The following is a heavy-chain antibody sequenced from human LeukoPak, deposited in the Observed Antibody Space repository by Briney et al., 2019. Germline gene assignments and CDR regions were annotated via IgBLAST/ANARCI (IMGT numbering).Heavy chain of an antibody. CDR3: ARAYGDYGGGYYGMDV. CDR2: INPSDGST. CDR1: GYTFTIYY. D-gene: IGHD4-17*01. J-gene: IGHJ6*02. V-gene: IGHV1-46*01. Sequence: ASVKVSCKASGYTFTIYYMHWVRQAPGQGLEWMGIINPSDGSTSYAQKFQGRVTMTRDTSTSTVYMELSSLRFEDTAVYYCARAYGDYGGGYYGMDVWGQGTAVTVSS.